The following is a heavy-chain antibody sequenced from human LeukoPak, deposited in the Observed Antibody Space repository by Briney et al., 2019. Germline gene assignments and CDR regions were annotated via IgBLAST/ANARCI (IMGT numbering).Heavy chain of an antibody. D-gene: IGHD1-26*01. J-gene: IGHJ4*02. CDR2: VTGDGLGA. Sequence: GGSLRLSCAASGFTFSAYWLHWIRQVPGKGLVWVSRVTGDGLGATYADSVKGRFTISRDNAKNTLYLQMNSLTAEDTGVYYCVRDKAVWQLDYWGQGTLVTVSS. V-gene: IGHV3-74*01. CDR3: VRDKAVWQLDY. CDR1: GFTFSAYW.